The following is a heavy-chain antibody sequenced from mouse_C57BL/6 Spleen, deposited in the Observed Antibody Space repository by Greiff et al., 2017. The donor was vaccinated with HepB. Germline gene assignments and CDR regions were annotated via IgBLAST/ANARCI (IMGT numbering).Heavy chain of an antibody. CDR2: ISSGGDYI. Sequence: EVKLMESGEGLVKPGGSLKLSCAASGFTFSSYAMSWVRQTPEKRLEWVAYISSGGDYIYYADTVKGRFTISRDNARNTLYLQMSSLKSEDTAMYYCTREGPEAWFAYWGQGTLVTVSA. J-gene: IGHJ3*01. V-gene: IGHV5-9-1*02. CDR3: TREGPEAWFAY. CDR1: GFTFSSYA. D-gene: IGHD3-3*01.